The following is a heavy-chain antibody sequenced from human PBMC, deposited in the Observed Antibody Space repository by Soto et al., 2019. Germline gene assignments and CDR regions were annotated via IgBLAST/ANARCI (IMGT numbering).Heavy chain of an antibody. V-gene: IGHV4-39*01. J-gene: IGHJ4*02. D-gene: IGHD2-15*01. CDR2: IYYSGST. Sequence: PSETLSLTCTFSGGSISSSSYYLGWIRQPPGKGLEWIGSIYYSGSTYYNPSLKSRVTISVDTSKNQFSLKLSSVTAADTAVYYCARHTPAISISDHWGQGTLVTVSS. CDR3: ARHTPAISISDH. CDR1: GGSISSSSYY.